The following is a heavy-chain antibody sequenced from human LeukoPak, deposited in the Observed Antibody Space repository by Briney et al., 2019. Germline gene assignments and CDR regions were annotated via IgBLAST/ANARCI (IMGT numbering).Heavy chain of an antibody. Sequence: ASVKVSCKASGYTFTSYGISWVRQAPGQGLEWMGWISAYNGNTNYAQKLQGRVTMTTDTSTSTAYMELRSLRSDDTAVYYCAILWEAAAGTEPFDYWGQGTLVTVSS. D-gene: IGHD6-13*01. V-gene: IGHV1-18*01. CDR1: GYTFTSYG. CDR2: ISAYNGNT. CDR3: AILWEAAAGTEPFDY. J-gene: IGHJ4*02.